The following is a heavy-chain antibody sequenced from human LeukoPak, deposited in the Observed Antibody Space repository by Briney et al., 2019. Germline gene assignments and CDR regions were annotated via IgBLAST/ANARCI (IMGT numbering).Heavy chain of an antibody. CDR2: INHSGST. J-gene: IGHJ6*04. Sequence: PSETLSLTCAVYGGSFSGYYWSWIRQPPGKGLEWIGEINHSGSTNYNPSLKSRVTIPVDTSKNQFSLKLSSVTAADTAVYYCARGLKTGTTGYYGMDVWGKGTTVTVSS. CDR3: ARGLKTGTTGYYGMDV. V-gene: IGHV4-34*01. D-gene: IGHD1-1*01. CDR1: GGSFSGYY.